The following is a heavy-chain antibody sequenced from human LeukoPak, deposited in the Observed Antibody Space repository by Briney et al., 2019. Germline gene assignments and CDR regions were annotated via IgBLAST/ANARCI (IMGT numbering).Heavy chain of an antibody. V-gene: IGHV3-23*01. CDR2: ISGSTGST. CDR3: AKGKSSSGWDY. J-gene: IGHJ4*02. Sequence: PGGSLRLSCAVSGFTSSSYAMSWVRQAPGKGLEWVSAISGSTGSTYYADSVKGRFTISRDNSKNTLHLQMNSLRAEDTAVYYCAKGKSSSGWDYWGQGTLVTVSS. CDR1: GFTSSSYA. D-gene: IGHD6-19*01.